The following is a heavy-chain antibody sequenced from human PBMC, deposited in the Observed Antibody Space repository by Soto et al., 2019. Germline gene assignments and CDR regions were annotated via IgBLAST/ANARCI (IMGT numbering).Heavy chain of an antibody. V-gene: IGHV4-39*02. CDR2: VYYGENT. CDR3: ARPQFSGTYHDPFKI. D-gene: IGHD1-26*01. CDR1: GASISSYNY. Sequence: SETLSLTCNVSGASISSYNYWGWLRQPPGRGLEWIGSVYYGENTYYNPSLKSRVTISVDTSKNLFSLNLSSVTAADTAMYYCARPQFSGTYHDPFKIWAPGTMVTVSS. J-gene: IGHJ3*02.